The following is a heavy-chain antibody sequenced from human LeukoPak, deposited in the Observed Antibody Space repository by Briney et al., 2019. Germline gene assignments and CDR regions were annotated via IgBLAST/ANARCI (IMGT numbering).Heavy chain of an antibody. D-gene: IGHD2-2*01. CDR3: AKVSTAVQIFYFDS. J-gene: IGHJ4*02. V-gene: IGHV3-23*01. CDR1: GFTFSRHA. Sequence: PGGSLRLSCAASGFTFSRHAMSWVRQAPGSGLEWVSGISGTGGSTYYSDSVKGRFTISRDNSKKTLYLQMDSLRVEDTAVYYCAKVSTAVQIFYFDSWGQGTLV. CDR2: ISGTGGST.